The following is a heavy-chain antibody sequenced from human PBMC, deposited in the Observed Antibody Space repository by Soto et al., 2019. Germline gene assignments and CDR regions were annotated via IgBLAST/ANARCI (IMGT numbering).Heavy chain of an antibody. CDR2: ISGSGGST. J-gene: IGHJ6*02. V-gene: IGHV3-23*01. D-gene: IGHD4-17*01. CDR1: GFTFSSYA. CDR3: AKAPLMTTVTNYLLDYYYYYGMDV. Sequence: GGSLRLSCAASGFTFSSYAMSWVRQAPGKGLEWVSAISGSGGSTYYADSVKGRFTISRDNSKNTLYLQMNSLRAEDTAVYYCAKAPLMTTVTNYLLDYYYYYGMDVWGQGTTVTVSS.